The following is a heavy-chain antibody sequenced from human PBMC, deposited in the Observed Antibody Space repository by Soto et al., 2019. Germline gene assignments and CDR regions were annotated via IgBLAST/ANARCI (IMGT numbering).Heavy chain of an antibody. CDR3: AKVPYDFWSGYSPPLYFDY. CDR2: ISGSGGST. V-gene: IGHV3-23*01. D-gene: IGHD3-3*01. Sequence: EVQLLESGGGLVQPGGSLRLSCAASGFTFSSYVMSWVRQAPGKGLEWVSGISGSGGSTYYADSVKGRFTISRDNSKNTLYLQMNSLRAEDTAVYYCAKVPYDFWSGYSPPLYFDYWGQGTLVTVSS. CDR1: GFTFSSYV. J-gene: IGHJ4*02.